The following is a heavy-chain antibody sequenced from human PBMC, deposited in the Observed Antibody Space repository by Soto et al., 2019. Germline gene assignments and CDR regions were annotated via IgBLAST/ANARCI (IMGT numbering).Heavy chain of an antibody. Sequence: ASVKVSCKASGYTFTGYYIHWMRQAPGQGLEWMGWINPNSGGTNYAQKFQGRLTMTRDTSISTAYMELSRLTSDDTVVYYCARDWASSGGNTFDVWGQGTMVTVSS. CDR2: INPNSGGT. CDR3: ARDWASSGGNTFDV. V-gene: IGHV1-2*02. J-gene: IGHJ3*01. CDR1: GYTFTGYY. D-gene: IGHD3-16*01.